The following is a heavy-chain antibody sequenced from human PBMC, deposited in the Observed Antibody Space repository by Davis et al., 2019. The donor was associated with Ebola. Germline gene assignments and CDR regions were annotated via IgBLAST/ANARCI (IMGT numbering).Heavy chain of an antibody. Sequence: PSETLSLTCTVSGGSVSSGSYYWSWIRQPPGKGLEWIGYIYYSGSTNYNPSLKSRVTISVDTSKNQFSLKLSSVTAADTAVYYCARRWGGQYAFDIWGQGTMVTVSS. J-gene: IGHJ3*02. D-gene: IGHD5-24*01. V-gene: IGHV4-61*01. CDR2: IYYSGST. CDR1: GGSVSSGSYY. CDR3: ARRWGGQYAFDI.